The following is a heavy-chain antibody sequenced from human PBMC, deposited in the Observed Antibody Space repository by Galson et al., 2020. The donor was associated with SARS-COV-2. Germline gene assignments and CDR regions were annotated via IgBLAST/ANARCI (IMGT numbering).Heavy chain of an antibody. V-gene: IGHV3-30*04. CDR3: AREPFRTGYVPKYFDR. J-gene: IGHJ4*02. CDR2: ISYGGRDT. CDR1: GFTFNTYT. D-gene: IGHD5-12*01. Sequence: GGSLRLSCVASGFTFNTYTMHWVRQAPGTGLEWVAGISYGGRDTYYGDSVKGRFTISRDNSKNTLYLQMNSLRVEDTAVYYCAREPFRTGYVPKYFDRWGQGTLVTVSS.